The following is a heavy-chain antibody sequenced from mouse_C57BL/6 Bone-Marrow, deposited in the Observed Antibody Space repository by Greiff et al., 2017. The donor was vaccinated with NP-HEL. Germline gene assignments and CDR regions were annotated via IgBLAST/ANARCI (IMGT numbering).Heavy chain of an antibody. CDR2: IDPSDSYT. CDR1: GYTFTSYW. D-gene: IGHD2-4*01. Sequence: QVQLQQPGAELVMPGASVKLSCKASGYTFTSYWMHWVKQRPGQGLEWIGEIDPSDSYTNYNQKFKGKSTLTVDKSSSTAYMQLSSLTSEDSAVYYCARGYDYPFAYWGQGTLVTVSA. V-gene: IGHV1-69*01. J-gene: IGHJ3*01. CDR3: ARGYDYPFAY.